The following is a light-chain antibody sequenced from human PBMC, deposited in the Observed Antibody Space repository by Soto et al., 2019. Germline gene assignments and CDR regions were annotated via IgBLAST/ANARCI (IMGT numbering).Light chain of an antibody. CDR1: QSVSSSY. Sequence: EIVSTQSPGTLSLSPGDRATLSCRASQSVSSSYLAWYQQKPGQAPGLLIYGASSRATGIPDRFSGSGSGTDFTLTISSLEPEDFAVYYCQQYGLSPWTFGQGTKVDI. J-gene: IGKJ1*01. CDR3: QQYGLSPWT. V-gene: IGKV3-20*01. CDR2: GAS.